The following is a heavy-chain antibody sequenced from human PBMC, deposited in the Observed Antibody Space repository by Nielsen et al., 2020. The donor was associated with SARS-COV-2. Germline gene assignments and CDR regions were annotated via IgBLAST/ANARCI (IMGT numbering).Heavy chain of an antibody. Sequence: GESLKISCAASGFTFNIYAMAWVRRAPGRGLQWVTGVSASGGSTYYTDSVKGRFSISRDNSKNTLFLQMHSLRVEDTALYYCAKDGVVRCDALDLWGQETMVTVSS. V-gene: IGHV3-23*01. CDR3: AKDGVVRCDALDL. CDR2: VSASGGST. D-gene: IGHD3-10*01. CDR1: GFTFNIYA. J-gene: IGHJ3*01.